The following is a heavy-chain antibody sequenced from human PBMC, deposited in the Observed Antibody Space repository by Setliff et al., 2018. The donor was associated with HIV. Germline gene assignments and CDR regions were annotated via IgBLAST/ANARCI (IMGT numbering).Heavy chain of an antibody. J-gene: IGHJ5*02. D-gene: IGHD3-10*01. V-gene: IGHV4-31*01. CDR2: IHYTGTT. Sequence: SETLSLTGTVSGGSISSSSYHWNWFRQYPGKGLEWIGYIHYTGTTNQNPSLRSLITISIDTSKNQFSLKLTSVTAADTAVYYCARAPYVSGSFGWFDPWGQGTLVTVSS. CDR1: GGSISSSSYH. CDR3: ARAPYVSGSFGWFDP.